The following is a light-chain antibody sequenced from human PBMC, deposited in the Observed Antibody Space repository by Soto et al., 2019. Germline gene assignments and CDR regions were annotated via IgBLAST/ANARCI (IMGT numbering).Light chain of an antibody. CDR3: SSYTGGNPSYV. CDR2: EVT. J-gene: IGLJ1*01. CDR1: ISDVGGYDY. V-gene: IGLV2-8*01. Sequence: QSALTQPPSASGSPGQSVTISCTGTISDVGGYDYVSWYQQHPGKAPKLMIYEVTIRPSGVSDRFSGSRSGNTASLTVSGLQAEDEADYYCSSYTGGNPSYVFGTGTKVTVL.